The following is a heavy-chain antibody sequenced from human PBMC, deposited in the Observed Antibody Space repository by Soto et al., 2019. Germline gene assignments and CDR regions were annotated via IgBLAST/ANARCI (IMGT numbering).Heavy chain of an antibody. V-gene: IGHV1-18*01. Sequence: QGQLVQSAAEMKKPGASVKVSCKASGYTFSYYSIIWVRQAPGQGLEWMGRVSANNANTNYAQKLQGRVTMTADTSPSTAYMELRSLRPDDTAVYYCAKLAGEREYFDYWCQGTLVTVSS. CDR2: VSANNANT. CDR3: AKLAGEREYFDY. J-gene: IGHJ4*02. D-gene: IGHD1-26*01. CDR1: GYTFSYYS.